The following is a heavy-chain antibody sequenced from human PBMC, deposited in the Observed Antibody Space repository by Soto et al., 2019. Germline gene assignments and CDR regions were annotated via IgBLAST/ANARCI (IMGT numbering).Heavy chain of an antibody. CDR3: VRDIRGSSSTN. Sequence: EVQLVESGGGLVQPGGSLRLSCAASGFTFSSYWMSWVRQAPGKGLGWVATINQDGSSKSYVASVKGLFTISRDNANNSLYLQMNGLRAEDTAVYYCVRDIRGSSSTNWGQGTLLTVSS. CDR1: GFTFSSYW. V-gene: IGHV3-7*01. J-gene: IGHJ4*02. D-gene: IGHD6-13*01. CDR2: INQDGSSK.